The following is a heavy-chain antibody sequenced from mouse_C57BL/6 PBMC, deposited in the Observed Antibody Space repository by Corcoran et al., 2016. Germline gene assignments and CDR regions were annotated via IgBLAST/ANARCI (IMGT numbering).Heavy chain of an antibody. CDR2: INTYSGVP. CDR1: GYTFTPYG. CDR3: ARYNFDY. V-gene: IGHV9-3*01. Sequence: QIQLVQSGPEQKKPGDTVKISCKASGYTFTPYGMSWVKQAPGKGLKWMGWINTYSGVPTYADDFKGRFAFSLETSASTAYLQINNLKNEDTATYFCARYNFDYWGQGATLTVSS. J-gene: IGHJ2*01.